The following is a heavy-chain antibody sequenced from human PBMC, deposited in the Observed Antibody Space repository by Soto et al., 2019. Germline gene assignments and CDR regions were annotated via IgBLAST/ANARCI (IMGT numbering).Heavy chain of an antibody. Sequence: PGGSLRLSCAASGFSFSDYEMNWVRQAPWKGLEWIAHISFSGSTIYYADSVKGRFSISRDNSKNFLYLQMSGLRADDSAVYYCTRGAGCFYGVDVWGLGTTVTVSS. V-gene: IGHV3-48*03. CDR1: GFSFSDYE. CDR3: TRGAGCFYGVDV. J-gene: IGHJ6*02. CDR2: ISFSGSTI. D-gene: IGHD3-16*01.